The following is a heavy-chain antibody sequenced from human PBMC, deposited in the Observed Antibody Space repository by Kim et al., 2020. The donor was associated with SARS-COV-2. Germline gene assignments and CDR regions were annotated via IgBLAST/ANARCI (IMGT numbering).Heavy chain of an antibody. J-gene: IGHJ4*02. CDR1: GFTFSSYS. Sequence: GGSLRLSCAASGFTFSSYSMNWVRQAPGKGLEWVSSISTSSSYIYYADSVKGRFTISRDNAKNSLYLQMNSLRAEDTAVYYCARDSSSWYYYFDNWGQGTLVTVSS. V-gene: IGHV3-21*01. CDR3: ARDSSSWYYYFDN. D-gene: IGHD6-13*01. CDR2: ISTSSSYI.